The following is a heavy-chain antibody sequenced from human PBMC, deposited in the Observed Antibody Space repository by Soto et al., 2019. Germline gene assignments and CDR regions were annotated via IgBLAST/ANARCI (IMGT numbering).Heavy chain of an antibody. J-gene: IGHJ5*02. Sequence: QVQLVESGGGVVQPGRSLRLSCAASGFTFSSYGMHWVHQAPGKGLEWVAVIWYDGSNKYYADSVKGRFTISRDNSKNTLYLQMNSLRAEDTAVYYCARVGIVGALYNWFDPWGQGTLVTVSS. CDR3: ARVGIVGALYNWFDP. D-gene: IGHD1-26*01. CDR1: GFTFSSYG. V-gene: IGHV3-33*01. CDR2: IWYDGSNK.